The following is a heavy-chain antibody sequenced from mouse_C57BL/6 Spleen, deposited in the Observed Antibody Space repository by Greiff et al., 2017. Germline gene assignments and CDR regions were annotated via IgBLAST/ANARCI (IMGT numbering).Heavy chain of an antibody. CDR2: IYPGSGST. D-gene: IGHD1-1*01. J-gene: IGHJ1*03. CDR1: GYTFTSYW. CDR3: ASYYYGSSTYWYFDV. V-gene: IGHV1-55*01. Sequence: QVQLKESGAELVKPGASVKMSCKASGYTFTSYWITWVKQRPGQGLEWIGDIYPGSGSTNYNEKFKSKATLTVDTSSSTAYMQLSSLTSEDSAVYYCASYYYGSSTYWYFDVWGTGTTVTVSS.